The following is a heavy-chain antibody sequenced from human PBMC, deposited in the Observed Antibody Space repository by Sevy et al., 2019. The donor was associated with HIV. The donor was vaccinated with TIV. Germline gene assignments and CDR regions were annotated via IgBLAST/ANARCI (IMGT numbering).Heavy chain of an antibody. V-gene: IGHV1-2*02. CDR2: INPNSGGT. CDR1: GYTFTAYY. CDR3: ARMGDYYDSSGYYPFKF. D-gene: IGHD3-22*01. Sequence: ASMKVSCEASGYTFTAYYIHWVRQAPGQGLEWMGWINPNSGGTYFAKKFQDSVTLTTDTSVNTAYMELRSLRFDDTAVYYCARMGDYYDSSGYYPFKFWGQGTLVTVSS. J-gene: IGHJ4*02.